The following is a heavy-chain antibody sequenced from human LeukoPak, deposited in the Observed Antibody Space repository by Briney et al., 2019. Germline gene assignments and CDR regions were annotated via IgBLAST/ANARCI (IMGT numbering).Heavy chain of an antibody. CDR2: MSYDGSNK. D-gene: IGHD4-17*01. J-gene: IGHJ4*02. V-gene: IGHV3-30*18. Sequence: PGGSLRLSCAASGFTFSSYGMHWVRQAPGKGLERVAVMSYDGSNKYYADSVKGRFTISRDNSKNTLYLQMNSLRAEDTAVYYCAKDHRNGDYDIGYWGQGTLVTVSS. CDR1: GFTFSSYG. CDR3: AKDHRNGDYDIGY.